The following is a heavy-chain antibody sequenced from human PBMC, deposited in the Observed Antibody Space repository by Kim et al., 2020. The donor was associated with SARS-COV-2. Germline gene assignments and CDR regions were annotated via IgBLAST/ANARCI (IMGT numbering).Heavy chain of an antibody. J-gene: IGHJ6*01. Sequence: GGSLRLSCAASGFTFSSYAMHWVRQAPGKGLEWVAVISYDGSNKYYADSVKGRFTISRDNSKNTLYLQMNSLRAEDTAVYYCARDPIVVVPAGKNYYGM. D-gene: IGHD2-2*01. V-gene: IGHV3-30-3*01. CDR1: GFTFSSYA. CDR2: ISYDGSNK. CDR3: ARDPIVVVPAGKNYYGM.